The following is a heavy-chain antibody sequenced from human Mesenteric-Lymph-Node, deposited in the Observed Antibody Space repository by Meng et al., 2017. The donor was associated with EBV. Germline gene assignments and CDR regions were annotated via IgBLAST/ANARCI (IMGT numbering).Heavy chain of an antibody. CDR1: SGSISSSNL. J-gene: IGHJ4*02. CDR3: ARADSSGPWHFDY. V-gene: IGHV4-4*02. CDR2: IYHNGNT. Sequence: QVHVQEPGPGLVKPSGTLSLTCAVSSGSISSSNLWSWVRQPPGKGLEWIGEIYHNGNTNYNPSLKSRVTISVDKSKNLFSLKLNSVTAADTAVYYCARADSSGPWHFDYWGQGTLVTVSS. D-gene: IGHD3-22*01.